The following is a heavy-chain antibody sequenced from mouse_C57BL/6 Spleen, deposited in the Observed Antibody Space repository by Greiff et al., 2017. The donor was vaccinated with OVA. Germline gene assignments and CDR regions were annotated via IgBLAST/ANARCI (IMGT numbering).Heavy chain of an antibody. CDR2: IYPGDGDT. V-gene: IGHV1-80*01. CDR1: GYAFSSYW. J-gene: IGHJ4*01. CDR3: ARGYDGGYAMDD. D-gene: IGHD2-2*01. Sequence: QVQLKQSGAELVKPGASVKISCKASGYAFSSYWMNWVKQRPGKGLEWIGQIYPGDGDTNYNGKFKGKATLTADKSSSTAYMQLSSLTSEDSAVFICARGYDGGYAMDDWGQGTSVTVSS.